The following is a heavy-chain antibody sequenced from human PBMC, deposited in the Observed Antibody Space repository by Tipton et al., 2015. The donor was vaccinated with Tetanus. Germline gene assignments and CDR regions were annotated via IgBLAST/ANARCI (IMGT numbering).Heavy chain of an antibody. CDR1: GGSISSRSHY. Sequence: GLVKPSETLSLICTVSGGSISSRSHYWGWIRQPPGKGLEWIGSIYYSGSTYYNPSLRSRVTISVDTSKNQFSLKLSSVTAADTAVYYCAREAGYYGLNAFDIWGQGTMVTVSS. V-gene: IGHV4-39*02. CDR2: IYYSGST. J-gene: IGHJ3*02. CDR3: AREAGYYGLNAFDI. D-gene: IGHD3-10*01.